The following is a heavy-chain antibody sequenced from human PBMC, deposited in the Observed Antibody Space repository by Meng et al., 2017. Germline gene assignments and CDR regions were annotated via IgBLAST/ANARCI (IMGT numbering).Heavy chain of an antibody. CDR3: ARVHMAVLDY. CDR1: GFTFSSYW. J-gene: IGHJ4*02. CDR2: IKEDGSEK. Sequence: GESLKIPCADPGFTFSSYWMSWVRQAPGKGLEWVANIKEDGSEKNYVDSVKGRFTISRDNAKNSLYLQMNSLRAEDTAVYYCARVHMAVLDYWGQGSLVTVSS. V-gene: IGHV3-7*01. D-gene: IGHD2-21*01.